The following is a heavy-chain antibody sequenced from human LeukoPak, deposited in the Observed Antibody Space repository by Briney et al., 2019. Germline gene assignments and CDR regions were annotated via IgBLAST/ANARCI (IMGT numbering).Heavy chain of an antibody. J-gene: IGHJ4*02. CDR3: ASGYFDWFVDY. CDR1: GFTFSSYW. D-gene: IGHD3-9*01. Sequence: PGGSLRLSCAASGFTFSSYWMHWVRQAPGKGLVWVSRINTDGSSTSYADSVKGRFTISRDNAKNTLYLQMNSLRAEDTAVYYCASGYFDWFVDYWGQGTLVTVSS. V-gene: IGHV3-74*01. CDR2: INTDGSST.